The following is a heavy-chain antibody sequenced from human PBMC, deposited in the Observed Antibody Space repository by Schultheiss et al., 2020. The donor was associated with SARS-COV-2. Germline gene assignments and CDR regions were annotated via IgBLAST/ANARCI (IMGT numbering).Heavy chain of an antibody. Sequence: GGSLRLSCVASGFTFNSYPMSWVRQTPGKGLEWVSIISGGGGTTYYADSVKGRFTISRDNSKNTLYLQMDSLRAEDTAVYYCANNLVTTVKHYYYYYGMDVWGQGTTVTVSS. D-gene: IGHD4-11*01. J-gene: IGHJ6*02. CDR2: ISGGGGTT. CDR1: GFTFNSYP. CDR3: ANNLVTTVKHYYYYYGMDV. V-gene: IGHV3-23*01.